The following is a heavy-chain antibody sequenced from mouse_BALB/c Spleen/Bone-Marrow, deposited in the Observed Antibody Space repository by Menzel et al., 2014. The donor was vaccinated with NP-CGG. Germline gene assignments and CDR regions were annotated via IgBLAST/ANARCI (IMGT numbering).Heavy chain of an antibody. CDR3: ARRGISTAEGVGAMDY. Sequence: EVHLVEYGGGLVKLGGSLKLSCAASGFTFTSYYMSWVRQTPEKRLELVAAINSNGDNTYYPDTMKGRFTISRDNAKNTLYLQMSSLKSEDTALFYCARRGISTAEGVGAMDYWGQGTSVTVSS. V-gene: IGHV5-6-2*01. CDR2: INSNGDNT. CDR1: GFTFTSYY. J-gene: IGHJ4*01. D-gene: IGHD1-2*01.